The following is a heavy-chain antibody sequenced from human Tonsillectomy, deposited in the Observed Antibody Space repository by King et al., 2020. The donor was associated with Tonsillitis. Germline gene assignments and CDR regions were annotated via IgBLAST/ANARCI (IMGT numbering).Heavy chain of an antibody. Sequence: VQLVESGSELKKPGASVKVSCKASGYTFTSYAMNWVRQAPGQGLEWMGWINTNTGNPTYAQGFTGRFVFSLDTSVSTAYLQISSLKAEDTAVYYCARDSLPPPVLWFGELLGTYNWFDPWGQGTLVTVSS. V-gene: IGHV7-4-1*02. D-gene: IGHD3-10*01. CDR2: INTNTGNP. CDR3: ARDSLPPPVLWFGELLGTYNWFDP. J-gene: IGHJ5*02. CDR1: GYTFTSYA.